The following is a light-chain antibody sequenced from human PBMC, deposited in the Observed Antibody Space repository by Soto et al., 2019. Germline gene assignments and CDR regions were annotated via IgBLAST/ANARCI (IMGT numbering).Light chain of an antibody. Sequence: EIVLTQSPATLSLSPGERATLSCRASQSVRNYLAWYQQKPGQAPRLLIYDASNRATGIPARFSGSGSGTDFTLTISSLEPEDFAVYYCQQRSNWPHTFGPGTKLEIK. V-gene: IGKV3-11*01. CDR1: QSVRNY. CDR2: DAS. J-gene: IGKJ2*01. CDR3: QQRSNWPHT.